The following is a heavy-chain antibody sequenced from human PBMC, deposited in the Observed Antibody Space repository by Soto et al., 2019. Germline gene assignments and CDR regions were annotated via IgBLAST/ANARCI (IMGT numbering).Heavy chain of an antibody. D-gene: IGHD3-9*01. Sequence: ASVKVSCKASGGTFSSYAISWVRQAPGQGLEWMGGIIPIFGTANYAQKFQGRVTITADESTSTAYMELSSLRSEDTAVYYCARDQDILTGPGAFDIWGQGTMVTVSS. J-gene: IGHJ3*02. V-gene: IGHV1-69*13. CDR2: IIPIFGTA. CDR3: ARDQDILTGPGAFDI. CDR1: GGTFSSYA.